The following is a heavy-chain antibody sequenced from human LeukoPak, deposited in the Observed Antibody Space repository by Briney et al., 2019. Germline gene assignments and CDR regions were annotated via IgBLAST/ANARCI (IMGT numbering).Heavy chain of an antibody. Sequence: GGSLRLSCAASGFTFSSYGMHWVRQAPGKGLEWVAVIWYDGSNKYYADSVKGRFTISRDNSKNTLYLQMNSLRAEDTAVCYCARVPSGSGSYYPFDYWGQGTLVTVSS. CDR1: GFTFSSYG. J-gene: IGHJ4*02. CDR2: IWYDGSNK. D-gene: IGHD3-10*01. CDR3: ARVPSGSGSYYPFDY. V-gene: IGHV3-33*01.